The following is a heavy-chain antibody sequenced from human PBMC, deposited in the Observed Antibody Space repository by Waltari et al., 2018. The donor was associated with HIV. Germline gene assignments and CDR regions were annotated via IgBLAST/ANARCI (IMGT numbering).Heavy chain of an antibody. D-gene: IGHD3-16*02. CDR1: NFSVSSYY. CDR3: ARGVRYLGP. J-gene: IGHJ5*02. Sequence: GGSLIQPGGSLRLSCIVSNFSVSSYYFTWVRHSPTRGLVWVATIYRDATTHYSSSVKGRFVISRDNSKNIVFLLMKYFLFYDSAKYFCARGVRYLGPWGQGTQVTVSS. CDR2: IYRDATT. V-gene: IGHV3-53*05.